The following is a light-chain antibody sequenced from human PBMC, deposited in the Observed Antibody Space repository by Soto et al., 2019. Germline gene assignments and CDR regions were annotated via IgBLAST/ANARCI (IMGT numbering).Light chain of an antibody. CDR2: EVS. CDR1: SSEVGGYNY. J-gene: IGLJ3*02. V-gene: IGLV2-14*03. Sequence: ALTQPASVSGSPGQSITISCTGTSSEVGGYNYVSWYQQHPGKAPKLMIYEVSNRPSGVSSRFSGSKSGNTASLTISGLQAEDEADYYCSSYTRSTTWVFGGGTKVTVL. CDR3: SSYTRSTTWV.